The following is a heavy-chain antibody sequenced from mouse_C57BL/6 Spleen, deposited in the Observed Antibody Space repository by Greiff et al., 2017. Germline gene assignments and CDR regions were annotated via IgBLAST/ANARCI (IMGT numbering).Heavy chain of an antibody. Sequence: DVKLQESGPGLVKPSQSLSLTCSVTGYSITSGYYWNWIRQFPGNKLEWMGYISYDGSNNYNPSLKNRISITRDTSKNQFFLKLNSVTTEDTATYYCAREPTDYFDYWGQGTTLTVSS. CDR1: GYSITSGYY. V-gene: IGHV3-6*01. D-gene: IGHD1-1*01. CDR3: AREPTDYFDY. CDR2: ISYDGSN. J-gene: IGHJ2*01.